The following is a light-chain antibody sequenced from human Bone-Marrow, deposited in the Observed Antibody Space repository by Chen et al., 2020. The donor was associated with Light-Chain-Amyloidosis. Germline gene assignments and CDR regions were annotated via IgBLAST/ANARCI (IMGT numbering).Light chain of an antibody. CDR3: QSADSSGTYEVI. V-gene: IGLV3-25*03. CDR2: RDT. Sequence: SYELTQPPSVSVSPGQTARITCSGDDLPTKYAYWYQQKPGQAPVLVIHRDTERPSGISDLFSCSSSGTTATLTISGVQAEDEADYHCQSADSSGTYEVIFGGGTKLTVL. J-gene: IGLJ2*01. CDR1: DLPTKY.